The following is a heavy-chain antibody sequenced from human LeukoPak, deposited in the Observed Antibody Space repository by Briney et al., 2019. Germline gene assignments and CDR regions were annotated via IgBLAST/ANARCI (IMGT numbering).Heavy chain of an antibody. V-gene: IGHV4-39*01. Sequence: PSETLSLTCTVSGGSVSSSVYYWGWIRQPPGKGLEWIGSIYYSGSTYYNPSLKSRVTISVDTSKNQSSLKLSSVTAADTAVYYCARQTQLWSHSRMSYYYYGMDVWGQGTTVTVSS. D-gene: IGHD5-18*01. CDR3: ARQTQLWSHSRMSYYYYGMDV. CDR2: IYYSGST. CDR1: GGSVSSSVYY. J-gene: IGHJ6*02.